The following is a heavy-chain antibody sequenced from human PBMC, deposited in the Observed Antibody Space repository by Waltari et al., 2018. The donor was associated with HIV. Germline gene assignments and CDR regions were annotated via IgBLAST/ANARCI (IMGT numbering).Heavy chain of an antibody. CDR2: IYYSGSP. J-gene: IGHJ4*02. D-gene: IGHD5-18*01. CDR3: ARRHVDTALVRWGLDD. Sequence: QLQLQESGPGLVKPSETLSLTCTVSGGSISRSSYFWGWIRQPPGKGLEWIGSIYYSGSPYYTPSLKSRVTISVDTPKNQFSLILSSVTAADTAVYYCARRHVDTALVRWGLDDWGQGTLVTVSS. CDR1: GGSISRSSYF. V-gene: IGHV4-39*01.